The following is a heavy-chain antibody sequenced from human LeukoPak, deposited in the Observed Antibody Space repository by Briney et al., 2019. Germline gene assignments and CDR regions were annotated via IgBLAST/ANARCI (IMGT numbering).Heavy chain of an antibody. V-gene: IGHV1-3*01. Sequence: ASVKVSCKASGYTFTSYAMHWVRQAPGQRLEWMGWINAGNGNTKYSQKFQGRVTITRDTSTSTAYMELSSLRSEDTAVYYCARSNSGSYPTSYYYYMDVRGKGTTVTVSS. J-gene: IGHJ6*03. CDR3: ARSNSGSYPTSYYYYMDV. CDR1: GYTFTSYA. D-gene: IGHD1-26*01. CDR2: INAGNGNT.